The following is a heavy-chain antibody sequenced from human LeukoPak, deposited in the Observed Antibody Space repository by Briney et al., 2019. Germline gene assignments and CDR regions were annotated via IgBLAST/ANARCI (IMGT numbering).Heavy chain of an antibody. D-gene: IGHD4-17*01. V-gene: IGHV4-59*01. J-gene: IGHJ4*02. Sequence: SETLSLTCSVSGVSISTSYWSWIRQPPGKGLEWIGYIHYSGDTNYNPSLKSRVTMSADTSKNQFSLTLSSVTAADAAVDDCRRGTVTTANFDCWGQGTLVTVSS. CDR1: GVSISTSY. CDR3: RRGTVTTANFDC. CDR2: IHYSGDT.